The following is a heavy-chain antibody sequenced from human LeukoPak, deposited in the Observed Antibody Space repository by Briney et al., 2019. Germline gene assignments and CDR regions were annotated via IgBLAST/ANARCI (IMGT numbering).Heavy chain of an antibody. V-gene: IGHV4-34*01. CDR1: GGSFSGYY. J-gene: IGHJ4*02. Sequence: SETLSLTCAVYGGSFSGYYWSWIRQPPGKGLEWIGEINHSGSTNYNPSLKSRVTISVDTSKNQFSLKLSSVTAADTAVYYCARVRYYYGYLDYWGQGTLVTVSS. CDR3: ARVRYYYGYLDY. D-gene: IGHD3-10*01. CDR2: INHSGST.